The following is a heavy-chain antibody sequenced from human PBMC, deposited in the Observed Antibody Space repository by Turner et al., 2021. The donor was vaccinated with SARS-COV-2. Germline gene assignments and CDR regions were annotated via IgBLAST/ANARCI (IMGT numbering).Heavy chain of an antibody. CDR1: GYTLTELS. V-gene: IGHV1-24*01. J-gene: IGHJ5*02. Sequence: KPGASVKVSCKLSGYTLTELSMYWVRQAPGKGLEWMGGFDPEDGETIYAQNFQGRVTMTEDTSTDTAYMELSSLRSEDTAVYFCATGYQLRVNWFDPWGQGTLVTVSS. D-gene: IGHD2-2*01. CDR3: ATGYQLRVNWFDP. CDR2: FDPEDGET.